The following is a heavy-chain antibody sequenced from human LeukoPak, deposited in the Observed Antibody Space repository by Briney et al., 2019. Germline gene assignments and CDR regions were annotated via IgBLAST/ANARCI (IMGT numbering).Heavy chain of an antibody. D-gene: IGHD3-3*01. CDR3: ARDFKSWSAIAGYSYGMDV. Sequence: GASVKVSCKASGYTFTGYYMHWVRQAPGQGLEWMGWINPNSGGTNYAQKFQGRVTMTRDTSISTAYMELSRLRSDDTAVYYCARDFKSWSAIAGYSYGMDVWGQGTTVTVSS. CDR2: INPNSGGT. CDR1: GYTFTGYY. J-gene: IGHJ6*02. V-gene: IGHV1-2*02.